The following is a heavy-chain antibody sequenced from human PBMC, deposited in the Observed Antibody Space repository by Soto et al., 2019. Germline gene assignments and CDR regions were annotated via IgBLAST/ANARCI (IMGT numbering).Heavy chain of an antibody. CDR1: GYTFTSYY. Sequence: ASVKVSWKASGYTFTSYYMHLVRQAPRQGLEWMGIINPSGGSTSYAQKFQGRVTMTRDTSTSTVYMELSSLRSEDTAVYYCAQGYCSSTSCSKFDYWGQGTLVTVSS. V-gene: IGHV1-46*03. J-gene: IGHJ4*02. CDR3: AQGYCSSTSCSKFDY. CDR2: INPSGGST. D-gene: IGHD2-2*01.